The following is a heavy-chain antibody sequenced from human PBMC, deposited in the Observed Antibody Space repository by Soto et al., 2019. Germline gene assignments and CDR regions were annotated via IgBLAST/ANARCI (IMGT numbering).Heavy chain of an antibody. V-gene: IGHV4-31*03. Sequence: SETLSLTCTVSGGSISSGGYYWSWIRQHPGKGLEWIGYIYYSGSTYYNPSLKSRVTVSVDTSKNQFSLKLSSVTAADTAVYYCASGNYSSSWLHLMDVWGQGTTVTVSS. CDR2: IYYSGST. D-gene: IGHD6-13*01. CDR1: GGSISSGGYY. J-gene: IGHJ6*02. CDR3: ASGNYSSSWLHLMDV.